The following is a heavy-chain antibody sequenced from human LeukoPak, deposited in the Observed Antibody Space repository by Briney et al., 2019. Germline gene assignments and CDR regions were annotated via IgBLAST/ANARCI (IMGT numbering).Heavy chain of an antibody. V-gene: IGHV4-4*07. D-gene: IGHD5-12*01. Sequence: SETLSLTCTVSGGSISSYYWSWIRQPAGKGLEWIGRIYTSGSTNYNPSLKSRVTMSVDTSKNLFSLKLSSVTAADTAVYYCARDVATTVYYYGMDVWGQGTTVTVSS. CDR3: ARDVATTVYYYGMDV. J-gene: IGHJ6*02. CDR1: GGSISSYY. CDR2: IYTSGST.